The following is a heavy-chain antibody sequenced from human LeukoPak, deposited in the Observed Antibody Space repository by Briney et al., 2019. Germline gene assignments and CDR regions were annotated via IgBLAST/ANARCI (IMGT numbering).Heavy chain of an antibody. D-gene: IGHD4-23*01. CDR1: GFAFSSYS. CDR2: IYSGGGT. V-gene: IGHV3-66*01. J-gene: IGHJ3*02. CDR3: ARGGRSGNSNAFDI. Sequence: GGSLRLSCAASGFAFSSYSMSWVRQAPGKGLEWVSLIYSGGGTYSADSVKGRFTISRDNAKNTLYLQMNSLRAEDTAVYYCARGGRSGNSNAFDIWGQGTMVTVSS.